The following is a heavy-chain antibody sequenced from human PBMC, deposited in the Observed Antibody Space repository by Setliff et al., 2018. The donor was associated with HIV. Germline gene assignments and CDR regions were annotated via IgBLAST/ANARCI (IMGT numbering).Heavy chain of an antibody. CDR3: ARWRGGELDHFDS. V-gene: IGHV4-34*01. J-gene: IGHJ4*02. CDR2: INHSGRS. Sequence: SETLSLTCAVYSGSLSGYYWNWNRQPPGKGLEWIGEINHSGRSNYNPSLKSRVIISIDTSKNQFALKLSSVTAADTAMYYCARWRGGELDHFDSWGQGTPVTVSS. CDR1: SGSLSGYY. D-gene: IGHD4-17*01.